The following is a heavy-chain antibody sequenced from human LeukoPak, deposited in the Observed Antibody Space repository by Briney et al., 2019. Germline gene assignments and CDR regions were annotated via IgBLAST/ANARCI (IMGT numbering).Heavy chain of an antibody. CDR1: GGSVSDYRSY. CDR2: VYHNGDT. Sequence: SETLSLTCTVSGGSVSDYRSYWPWIRQPPGKGLEWVGSVYHNGDTYYNPALKSRVTISVDTSKNQFSLKLSLVTAADTAVYYCARASLSDSSAYPWGQGTLVTVSS. J-gene: IGHJ5*02. D-gene: IGHD3-22*01. CDR3: ARASLSDSSAYP. V-gene: IGHV4-39*07.